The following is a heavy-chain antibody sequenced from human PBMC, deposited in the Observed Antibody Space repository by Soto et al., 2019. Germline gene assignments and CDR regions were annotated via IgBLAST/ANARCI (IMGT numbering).Heavy chain of an antibody. V-gene: IGHV3-64D*06. D-gene: IGHD3-9*01. CDR3: VKVSTFYDILTGYYSTNFFDP. CDR1: GFTLSEYS. J-gene: IGHJ5*02. CDR2: ISSDGDIT. Sequence: GGSLRLSCSASGFTLSEYSMHWVRQAPGKGLQYVSTISSDGDITYYADSVKGRFTISRDNSKNTLYLQMNSLRPEDTAVYYCVKVSTFYDILTGYYSTNFFDPWGQGTLVTVSS.